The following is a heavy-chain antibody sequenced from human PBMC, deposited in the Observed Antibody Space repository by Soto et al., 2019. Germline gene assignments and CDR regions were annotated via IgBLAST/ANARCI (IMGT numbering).Heavy chain of an antibody. V-gene: IGHV3-64D*06. D-gene: IGHD3-9*01. CDR3: VKVSTFYDILTGYYSTNFFDP. CDR1: GFTLSEYS. J-gene: IGHJ5*02. CDR2: ISSDGDIT. Sequence: GGSLRLSCSASGFTLSEYSMHWVRQAPGKGLQYVSTISSDGDITYYADSVKGRFTISRDNSKNTLYLQMNSLRPEDTAVYYCVKVSTFYDILTGYYSTNFFDPWGQGTLVTVSS.